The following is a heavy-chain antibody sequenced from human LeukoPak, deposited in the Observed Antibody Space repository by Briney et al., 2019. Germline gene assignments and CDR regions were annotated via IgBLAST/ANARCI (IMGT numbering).Heavy chain of an antibody. Sequence: PGGSLRLSCAASGFTFSSYSMNWVRQAPGKGLEWVSSISSSNDYIYYADSLKGRFTISRDNAKKSLFLQMNSLRAEDTAVYYCARANYMDVWGKGTTVTISS. V-gene: IGHV3-21*01. CDR1: GFTFSSYS. CDR2: ISSSNDYI. CDR3: ARANYMDV. J-gene: IGHJ6*03.